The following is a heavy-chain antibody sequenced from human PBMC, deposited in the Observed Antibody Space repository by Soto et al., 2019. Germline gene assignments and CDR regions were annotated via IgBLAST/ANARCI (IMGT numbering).Heavy chain of an antibody. D-gene: IGHD2-2*01. J-gene: IGHJ6*02. Sequence: ASVKVSCKASGGTFSSYAISWVRQAPGQGLEWMGGIIPIFGTANYAQKFQGRVTITADESTSTAYMELSSLRSEDTAVYYCARAILYCSSTSCSHYYYYYYGMDVWGQGTTVTVSS. CDR2: IIPIFGTA. CDR1: GGTFSSYA. CDR3: ARAILYCSSTSCSHYYYYYYGMDV. V-gene: IGHV1-69*13.